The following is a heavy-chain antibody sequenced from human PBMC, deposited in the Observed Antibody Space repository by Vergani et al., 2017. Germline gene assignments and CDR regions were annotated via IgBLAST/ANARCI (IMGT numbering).Heavy chain of an antibody. V-gene: IGHV1-69*04. CDR2: IIPILGIA. CDR3: ASYPRTQYSSSSSFDY. D-gene: IGHD6-6*01. J-gene: IGHJ4*02. CDR1: GGTFSSYA. Sequence: QVQLVQSGAEVKKPGASVKVSCKASGGTFSSYAISWVRQAPGQGLEGMGRIIPILGIANYAQKFQVRVTITADKSTSTAYMELSSLRSEDTAVYYCASYPRTQYSSSSSFDYWGQGTLVTVSS.